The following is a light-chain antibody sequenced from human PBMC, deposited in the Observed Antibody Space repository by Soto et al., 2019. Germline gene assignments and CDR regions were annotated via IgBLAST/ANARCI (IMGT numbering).Light chain of an antibody. Sequence: EIVLTQSPGTLSLSPGERATLSCRASQSVSSYLVWYQQKPGQAPRLRIHGASIRATGIPDRFSGSGSGTDFTLTISRLEPEDSAVYYCQQYVTSLITFGQGTRLEIK. J-gene: IGKJ5*01. CDR3: QQYVTSLIT. CDR1: QSVSSY. CDR2: GAS. V-gene: IGKV3-20*01.